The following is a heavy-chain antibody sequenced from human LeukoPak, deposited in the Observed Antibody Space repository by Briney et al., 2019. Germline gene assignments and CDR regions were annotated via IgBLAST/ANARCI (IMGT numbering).Heavy chain of an antibody. Sequence: KTSETLSLTCTVSGGSISSSSYYWGWIRQPPGKGLEWIGSIYYSGSTYYNPSLKSRVTISVDTSKNQFSLKLSSVTAADTAVYYCARERAVTTYYYFDYWGQGTLVTVSS. D-gene: IGHD4-17*01. CDR3: ARERAVTTYYYFDY. CDR2: IYYSGST. CDR1: GGSISSSSYY. V-gene: IGHV4-39*07. J-gene: IGHJ4*02.